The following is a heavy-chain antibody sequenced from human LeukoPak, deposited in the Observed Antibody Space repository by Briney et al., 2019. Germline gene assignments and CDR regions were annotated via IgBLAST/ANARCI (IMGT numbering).Heavy chain of an antibody. CDR3: ARESSGRVGY. J-gene: IGHJ4*02. V-gene: IGHV4-4*07. D-gene: IGHD1-26*01. CDR1: GVSISAYY. Sequence: SSETLSLTCSVSGVSISAYYWSWIRQPAGKGLEWIGRIYPGESIYASENTNYNPSLKSRVSMSGDTSKNQVSLKLRSVTAADTAVYYCARESSGRVGYWGQGTLVTVSS. CDR2: IYPGESIYASENT.